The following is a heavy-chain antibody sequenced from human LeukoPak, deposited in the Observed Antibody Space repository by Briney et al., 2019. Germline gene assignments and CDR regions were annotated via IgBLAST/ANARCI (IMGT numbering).Heavy chain of an antibody. D-gene: IGHD6-19*01. CDR3: AKDKVEYSSGWYYFDY. CDR1: GFTFSSYG. CDR2: ISGSGGST. J-gene: IGHJ4*02. Sequence: GAMRLSCAASGFTFSSYGMSWVRQAPGKGLEWVSAISGSGGSTYYADSVKGRFTISRDNSKNTLYLQMNSLRAEDTAVYYCAKDKVEYSSGWYYFDYWGQGTLVTVSS. V-gene: IGHV3-23*01.